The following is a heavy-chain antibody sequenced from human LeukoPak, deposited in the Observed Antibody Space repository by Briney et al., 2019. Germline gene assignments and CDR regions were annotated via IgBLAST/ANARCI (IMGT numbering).Heavy chain of an antibody. CDR1: GFTFSGYD. Sequence: GGSLRRSCAASGFTFSGYDMNWVRQAPGKGLEWVSSISGSSSYIYYADSMKGRFTISRDNAKNSLYLQMNSLRAEDTAVYYCARTYYYDSSGYPFDYWGQGTLVTVSS. CDR2: ISGSSSYI. D-gene: IGHD3-22*01. V-gene: IGHV3-21*01. J-gene: IGHJ4*02. CDR3: ARTYYYDSSGYPFDY.